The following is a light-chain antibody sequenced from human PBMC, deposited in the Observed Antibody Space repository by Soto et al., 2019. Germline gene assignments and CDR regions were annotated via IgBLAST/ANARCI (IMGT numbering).Light chain of an antibody. Sequence: DIQMTQSPSPLSASVGDRVTITCRASQGIIDYLAWYQQRPGKPPRLLIYAASTLQSGVPSRFSGSGAGTDFTLTISSLQPEDVATYYCQKYNSAPRTFGQGTKVEIK. CDR3: QKYNSAPRT. J-gene: IGKJ1*01. CDR2: AAS. CDR1: QGIIDY. V-gene: IGKV1-27*01.